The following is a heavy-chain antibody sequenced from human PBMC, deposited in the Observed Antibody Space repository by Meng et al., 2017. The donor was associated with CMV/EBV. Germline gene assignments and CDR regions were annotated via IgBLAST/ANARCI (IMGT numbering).Heavy chain of an antibody. CDR2: TYYRSRWYN. Sequence: QVHPQPSGPGLVNPSQTLSLTCAISGDSVSSNSAAWNWIRQSQSRGLEWLGRTYYRSRWYNDYAVSVKSRITINPDTSKTQFSLQLNSVTPEDTAVYYCARDKGMVELGSWFDPWGQGTLVTVSS. CDR3: ARDKGMVELGSWFDP. D-gene: IGHD2-15*01. V-gene: IGHV6-1*01. CDR1: GDSVSSNSAA. J-gene: IGHJ5*02.